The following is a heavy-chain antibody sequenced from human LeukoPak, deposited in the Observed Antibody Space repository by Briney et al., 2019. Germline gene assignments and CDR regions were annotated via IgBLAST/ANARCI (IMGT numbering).Heavy chain of an antibody. CDR1: GYTFTSYA. CDR3: ARWGLTRTMVRGVIINWFDP. Sequence: GASVKVSCKASGYTFTSYAMHWVRQAPGQRLEWMGWISAYNGNTNYAQKLQGRVTMTTDTSTSTAYMELRSLRSDDTAVYYCARWGLTRTMVRGVIINWFDPWGQGTLVTVSS. J-gene: IGHJ5*02. D-gene: IGHD3-10*01. CDR2: ISAYNGNT. V-gene: IGHV1-18*01.